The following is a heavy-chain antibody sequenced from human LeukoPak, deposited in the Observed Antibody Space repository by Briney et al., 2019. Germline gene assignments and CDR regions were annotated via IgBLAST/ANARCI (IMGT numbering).Heavy chain of an antibody. V-gene: IGHV3-23*01. Sequence: PGGSLRLSCAASGFIFSSYSMSWVRQAPGMGLEWVSVITGSCGNTYYADSVKGRFTISKDNSKNTVYLQMSSLRVDDTAVYYCAKAASSSWPSYYYGMDVWGQGTTVTVSS. CDR1: GFIFSSYS. CDR2: ITGSCGNT. D-gene: IGHD6-13*01. CDR3: AKAASSSWPSYYYGMDV. J-gene: IGHJ6*02.